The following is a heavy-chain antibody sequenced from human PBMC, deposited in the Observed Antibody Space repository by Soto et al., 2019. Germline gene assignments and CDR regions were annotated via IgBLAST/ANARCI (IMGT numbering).Heavy chain of an antibody. CDR2: INSDGSST. CDR1: GFTFSSYW. Sequence: EVQLVESGGGLVQPGGSLRLSCAASGFTFSSYWMHWVRQAPGKGLVWVSRINSDGSSTSYADSVKGRFTISRDNAKNTLYLQMNSLRAEDTAVYYCASTGYSSGWYYYWGQGTLVTVSS. D-gene: IGHD6-19*01. V-gene: IGHV3-74*01. J-gene: IGHJ4*02. CDR3: ASTGYSSGWYYY.